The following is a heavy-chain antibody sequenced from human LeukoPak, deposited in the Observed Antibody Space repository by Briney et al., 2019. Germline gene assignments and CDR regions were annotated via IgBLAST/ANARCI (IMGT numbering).Heavy chain of an antibody. CDR2: ISYDGSSK. V-gene: IGHV3-30-3*01. CDR3: VKEGEVVITHRFDS. Sequence: GGSLRLSCAASGFTFSSYAMHWVRQAPGKGLEWVAVISYDGSSKYYADSVKGRFTISRDYSNNTVYLQMNSLRAEDTAVYYCVKEGEVVITHRFDSWGQGTLVTVSS. J-gene: IGHJ4*02. D-gene: IGHD3-22*01. CDR1: GFTFSSYA.